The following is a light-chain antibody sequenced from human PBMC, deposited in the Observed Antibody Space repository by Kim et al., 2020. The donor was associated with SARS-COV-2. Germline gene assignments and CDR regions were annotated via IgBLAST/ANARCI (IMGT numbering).Light chain of an antibody. J-gene: IGKJ5*01. V-gene: IGKV3-20*01. Sequence: PGDRATRSCRASQSVTSNYLAWYQQKAGQAPRLLIYGASGRPTGIADRFSGSGSGTDFTLTISRLEPEDFAVYYCQQYGSSLPSTFGQGTRLEIK. CDR1: QSVTSNY. CDR2: GAS. CDR3: QQYGSSLPST.